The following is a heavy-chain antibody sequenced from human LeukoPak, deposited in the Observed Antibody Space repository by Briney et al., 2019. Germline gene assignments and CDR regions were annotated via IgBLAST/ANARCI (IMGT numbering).Heavy chain of an antibody. CDR2: IDPSDSYT. CDR1: GYSFTSYW. CDR3: ARPMRTGYYYTMDV. D-gene: IGHD1-1*01. J-gene: IGHJ6*02. V-gene: IGHV5-10-1*01. Sequence: GESLKISCKASGYSFTSYWISWVRQMPGKGLEWMGRIDPSDSYTTYSPSLQGPVTISADKSISTAYLQWSSLKASDTAMYYCARPMRTGYYYTMDVWGQGTTVTVSS.